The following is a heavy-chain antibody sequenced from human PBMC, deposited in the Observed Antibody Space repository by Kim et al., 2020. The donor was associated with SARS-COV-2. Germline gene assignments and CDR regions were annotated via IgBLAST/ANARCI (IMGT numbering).Heavy chain of an antibody. D-gene: IGHD1-1*01. Sequence: GGSLRLSCAASGFTFSSYAMSWVRQAPGKGLEWVSAISGSGGSTYYADSVKGRFTISRDNSKNTLYLQMNSLRAEDTAVYYCAKDRPLTRGGHGIHQDWGQGTLVTVSS. CDR3: AKDRPLTRGGHGIHQD. J-gene: IGHJ4*02. CDR2: ISGSGGST. CDR1: GFTFSSYA. V-gene: IGHV3-23*01.